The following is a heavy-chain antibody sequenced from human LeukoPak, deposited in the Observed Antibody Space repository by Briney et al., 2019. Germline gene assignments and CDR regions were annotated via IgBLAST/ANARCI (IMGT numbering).Heavy chain of an antibody. CDR2: IHYTGST. D-gene: IGHD2-21*02. J-gene: IGHJ6*02. CDR1: GGYIIGSD. CDR3: ARTGGDCSSGLCYYSMDV. Sequence: SETLSLTCLGSGGYIIGSDWSWIRQPPGKGLEWIGYIHYTGSTDYNPSLRSRVTLSIDMSKNQSSLRLSSVTAADTAVYYCARTGGDCSSGLCYYSMDVWGQGTTVTVS. V-gene: IGHV4-59*01.